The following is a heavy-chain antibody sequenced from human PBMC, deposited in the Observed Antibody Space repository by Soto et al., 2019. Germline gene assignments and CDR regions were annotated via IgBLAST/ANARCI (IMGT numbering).Heavy chain of an antibody. CDR1: GFTFSVLG. J-gene: IGHJ4*02. CDR2: ISHEGNSK. D-gene: IGHD6-19*01. Sequence: QVHLVESGGGVVQPGGSLRLSCAASGFTFSVLGMHWVRQAPGKGPEWVAVISHEGNSKHYADSVKGRFTISRDNAKNTLSLLMDSLRPEDPALYYCAKTITLSPSDDSRGRGALIDHWGQGTLVTVSS. CDR3: AKTITLSPSDDSRGRGALIDH. V-gene: IGHV3-30*18.